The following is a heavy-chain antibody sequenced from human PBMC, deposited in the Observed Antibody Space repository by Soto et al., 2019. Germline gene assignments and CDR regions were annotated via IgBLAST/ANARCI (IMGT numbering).Heavy chain of an antibody. V-gene: IGHV3-30*04. J-gene: IGHJ4*02. Sequence: QVQLVESGGGVVQPGRSLRLSCAASGFTFSSYAMHWVRQAPGKGLEWVSVISNEGSNEYYADSVKGRFTISRDNSKNALYPEMNSRRADDLAVYCCANRGGWSFYFPLDYWGQGSLVTVSS. CDR3: ANRGGWSFYFPLDY. CDR2: ISNEGSNE. D-gene: IGHD3-10*01. CDR1: GFTFSSYA.